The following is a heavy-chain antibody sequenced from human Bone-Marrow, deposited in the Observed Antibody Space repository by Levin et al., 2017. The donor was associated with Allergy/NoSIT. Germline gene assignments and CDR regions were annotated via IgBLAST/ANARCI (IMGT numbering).Heavy chain of an antibody. J-gene: IGHJ4*02. V-gene: IGHV4-34*01. CDR1: GGSFSDSY. CDR3: ARRRYFDY. Sequence: SQTLSLTCAVYGGSFSDSYWSWIRQPPGKGLEWIGEINHSGSTNYNPSLKSRVTISVDTSKNQFSLKLNSVTAADTAVYYCARRRYFDYWGQGTLVTVSS. CDR2: INHSGST.